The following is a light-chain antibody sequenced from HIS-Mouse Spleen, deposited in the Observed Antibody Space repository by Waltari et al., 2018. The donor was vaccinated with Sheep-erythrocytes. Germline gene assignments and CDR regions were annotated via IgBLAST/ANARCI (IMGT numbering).Light chain of an antibody. Sequence: QSALTQPRSVSGSPGQSVTISCTGTSRDVGGYNYVSWYQQHPGQAPKLMVYDVSKRPSGGPDRFSGSKSGNTASLTISGLQGEDEADYYCCSYAGSYTFVIFGGGTKLTVL. V-gene: IGLV2-11*01. CDR1: SRDVGGYNY. CDR2: DVS. J-gene: IGLJ2*01. CDR3: CSYAGSYTFVI.